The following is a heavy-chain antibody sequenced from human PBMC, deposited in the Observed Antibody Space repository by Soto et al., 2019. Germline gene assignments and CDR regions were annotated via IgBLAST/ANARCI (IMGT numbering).Heavy chain of an antibody. CDR1: GGSISSGGYY. Sequence: SETLSLTCTVSGGSISSGGYYWSWIRQHPGKGLEWIGYIYYSGSTYYNPSLKSRVTISVDTSKNQFSLKLSSVTAADTAVYYCARYCSSTSCYLGHYGMDVWGQGTTVTVSS. D-gene: IGHD2-2*01. CDR2: IYYSGST. J-gene: IGHJ6*02. CDR3: ARYCSSTSCYLGHYGMDV. V-gene: IGHV4-31*03.